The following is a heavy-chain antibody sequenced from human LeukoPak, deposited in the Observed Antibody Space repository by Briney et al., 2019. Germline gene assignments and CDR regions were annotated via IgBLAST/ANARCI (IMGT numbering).Heavy chain of an antibody. CDR3: ARLAYPYFDY. CDR1: GFIFSRNN. CDR2: ISSSGTTI. Sequence: GGFLRLSCAASGFIFSRNNMNWVRQAPGKGLEWVSYISSSGTTIYYADSVKGRFTISRDSSKNTLYLQMNSLRGEDTAVYYCARLAYPYFDYWGQGTLVTVSS. J-gene: IGHJ4*02. D-gene: IGHD2-2*02. V-gene: IGHV3-48*01.